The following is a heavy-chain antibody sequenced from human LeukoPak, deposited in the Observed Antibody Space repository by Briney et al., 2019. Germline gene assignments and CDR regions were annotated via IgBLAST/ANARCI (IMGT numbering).Heavy chain of an antibody. CDR3: ARDALFGPSSPARV. CDR1: GYTFTSYA. D-gene: IGHD6-13*01. J-gene: IGHJ1*01. V-gene: IGHV1-18*01. CDR2: IIAYNGNT. Sequence: ASVKVSCKASGYTFTSYAISWVRQAPGQGLEWMGWIIAYNGNTNYAQKLQGRVTMTTDTSTSTAYMELRSLRSDDTAVYYRARDALFGPSSPARVWGQGTLVTVSS.